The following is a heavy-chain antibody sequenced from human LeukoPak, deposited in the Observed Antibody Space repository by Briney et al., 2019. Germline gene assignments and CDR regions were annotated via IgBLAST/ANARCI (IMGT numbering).Heavy chain of an antibody. CDR2: MNPNSGNT. Sequence: ASVKVSCKASGYTFTSYDINWVRQATGQGLEWMGWMNPNSGNTGYAQKFQGRVTMTRNTSISTAYMELSSLRSEDTAVYYCAREGFVTIFGVVILYGTDVWGQGTTVTVSS. CDR1: GYTFTSYD. D-gene: IGHD3-3*01. V-gene: IGHV1-8*01. J-gene: IGHJ6*02. CDR3: AREGFVTIFGVVILYGTDV.